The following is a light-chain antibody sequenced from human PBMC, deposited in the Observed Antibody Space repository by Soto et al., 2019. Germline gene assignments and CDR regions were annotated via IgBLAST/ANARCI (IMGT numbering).Light chain of an antibody. J-gene: IGKJ1*01. Sequence: DIVMTQYPDSLAVSLGETATINCKTSRTVLYSSNNKNYLSWYQQKPRQPPRLLIYWASTREPGVPDRFSGSGSGKDFILTISSLQAEDVAVYYCQQYYTTPWTFGQGTKVEIK. CDR1: RTVLYSSNNKNY. V-gene: IGKV4-1*01. CDR2: WAS. CDR3: QQYYTTPWT.